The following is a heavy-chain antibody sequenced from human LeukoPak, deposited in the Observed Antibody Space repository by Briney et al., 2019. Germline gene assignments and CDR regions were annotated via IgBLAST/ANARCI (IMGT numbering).Heavy chain of an antibody. D-gene: IGHD3/OR15-3a*01. J-gene: IGHJ6*03. CDR3: ASLPGLANYYYYMDV. V-gene: IGHV3-11*04. CDR1: GFTFSDYY. Sequence: GGSLRLSCAASGFTFSDYYMSWIRQAPGKGLEWVSYISSSGSTIYYADSVKGRFTISRDNAKNSLYLQMNSLRAEDTAVYYCASLPGLANYYYYMDVWGKGTTVIVSS. CDR2: ISSSGSTI.